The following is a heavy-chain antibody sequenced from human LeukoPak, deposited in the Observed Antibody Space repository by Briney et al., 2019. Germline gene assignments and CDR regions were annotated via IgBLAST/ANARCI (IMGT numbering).Heavy chain of an antibody. CDR2: FDPEDGET. V-gene: IGHV1-24*01. CDR3: ARDLVGAKDDAFDI. J-gene: IGHJ3*02. D-gene: IGHD1-26*01. CDR1: GYTLTELS. Sequence: ASVKVSCKVSGYTLTELSMHWVRQAPGKGLEWMGGFDPEDGETIYAQKFQGRVTMTEDTSTDTACMELSSLRSEDTAVYYCARDLVGAKDDAFDIWGQGTMVTVSS.